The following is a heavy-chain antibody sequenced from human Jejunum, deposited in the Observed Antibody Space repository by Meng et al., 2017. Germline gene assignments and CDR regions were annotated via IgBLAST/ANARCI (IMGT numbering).Heavy chain of an antibody. CDR2: IYYGGTT. CDR3: ARGSRGYSYG. V-gene: IGHV4-61*01. J-gene: IGHJ4*02. Sequence: QVQLQESGPGLVRPSEPLSLTCTVSGGSVSSGSYYWSWIRQPPGKGLEWIGYIYYGGTTNYNPSLKSRVTISADTSKNQFSLKLSSVTAADTAVYYCARGSRGYSYGWGQGTLVTVSS. D-gene: IGHD5-18*01. CDR1: GGSVSSGSYY.